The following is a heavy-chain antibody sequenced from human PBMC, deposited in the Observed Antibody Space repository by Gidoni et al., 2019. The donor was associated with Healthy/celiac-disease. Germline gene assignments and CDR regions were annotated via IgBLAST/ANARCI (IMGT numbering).Heavy chain of an antibody. CDR2: IYYSGST. Sequence: QVQLQESGPGLVKPSATLSLTCTVSGGSISSYYWSWIRQPPGKGLEWIGYIYYSGSTNYNPALKSRVTISVDTSKNQFSLKLSSVTAADTAVYYCARVRELDTAMVRNWYFDLWGRGTLVTVSS. CDR3: ARVRELDTAMVRNWYFDL. CDR1: GGSISSYY. D-gene: IGHD5-18*01. J-gene: IGHJ2*01. V-gene: IGHV4-59*01.